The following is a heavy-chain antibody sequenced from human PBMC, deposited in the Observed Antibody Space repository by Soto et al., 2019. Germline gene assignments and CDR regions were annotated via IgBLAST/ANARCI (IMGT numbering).Heavy chain of an antibody. V-gene: IGHV3-7*04. CDR3: ARGGSDSSWYWVY. Sequence: EVQVVESGGGLVQPGGSLRLSCAASGFTFSTLWMTWVRQAPGKGLEWVANINQDGSEKYYVDSVKGRFTISRDNAKKSLYLQMNSLRGEDTAVYYCARGGSDSSWYWVYWGQGALVTVSS. J-gene: IGHJ4*02. CDR2: INQDGSEK. D-gene: IGHD6-13*01. CDR1: GFTFSTLW.